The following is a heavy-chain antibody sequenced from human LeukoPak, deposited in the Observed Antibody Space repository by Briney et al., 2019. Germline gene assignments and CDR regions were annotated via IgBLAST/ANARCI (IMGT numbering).Heavy chain of an antibody. Sequence: SETLSLTCTVSGGSITNYFWTWIRQPPGKGLEWIGYIYYSGGTDYNPSLKSRVTISVDPSKNQFSLKLSSVTAADTAVYYCARALSDRGFNSGVSFLGIFDYWGQGTLATVSS. CDR1: GGSITNYF. J-gene: IGHJ4*02. V-gene: IGHV4-59*01. CDR3: ARALSDRGFNSGVSFLGIFDY. D-gene: IGHD1-1*01. CDR2: IYYSGGT.